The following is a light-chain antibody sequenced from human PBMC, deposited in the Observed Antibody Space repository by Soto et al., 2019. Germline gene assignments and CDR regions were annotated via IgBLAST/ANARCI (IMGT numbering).Light chain of an antibody. CDR2: SYN. J-gene: IGLJ1*01. Sequence: QAVVTQPPSASGTPGQRVTISCSGSSSNIGSNTVNWYQQLPGTAPKLLIYSYNQRPSGVPDRFSGSKSVTSASLAISGLQSEGEADYYCAAWDDSLNGYVFGTGTKLTVL. V-gene: IGLV1-44*01. CDR1: SSNIGSNT. CDR3: AAWDDSLNGYV.